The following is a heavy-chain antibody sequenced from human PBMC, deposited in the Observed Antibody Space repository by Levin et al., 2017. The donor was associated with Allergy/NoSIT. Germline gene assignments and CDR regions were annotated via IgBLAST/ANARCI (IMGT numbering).Heavy chain of an antibody. J-gene: IGHJ4*02. CDR3: ARQLGNFRSGYNYFDY. CDR1: GFTFSSYE. CDR2: ISSTGSTI. D-gene: IGHD3-3*01. V-gene: IGHV3-48*03. Sequence: PGGSLRLSCAASGFTFSSYEMNWVRRAPGKGLEWVSYISSTGSTIYSADSVKGRFTISRANATNSLYLHMNSLRAADTAVYYCARQLGNFRSGYNYFDYWGQGTLVTVSS.